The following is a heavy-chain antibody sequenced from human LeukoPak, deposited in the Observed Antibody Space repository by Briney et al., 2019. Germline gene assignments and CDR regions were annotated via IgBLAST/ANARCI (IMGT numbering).Heavy chain of an antibody. CDR3: ARGIRHYYDSSGNSRFDP. V-gene: IGHV4-34*01. D-gene: IGHD3-22*01. J-gene: IGHJ5*02. CDR2: INHSGST. CDR1: GGSFSGYY. Sequence: SETLSLTCAVYGGSFSGYYWSWIRQPPGKGLEWIGEINHSGSTSYNPSLKSRVTISVDTSKNQFSLKLSSVTAADTAVYYCARGIRHYYDSSGNSRFDPWGQGTLVTVSS.